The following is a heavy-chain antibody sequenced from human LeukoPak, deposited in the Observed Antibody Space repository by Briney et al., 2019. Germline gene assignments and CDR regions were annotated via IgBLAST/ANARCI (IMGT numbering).Heavy chain of an antibody. CDR3: VRGPRGSWYYDY. V-gene: IGHV6-1*01. J-gene: IGHJ4*01. CDR2: TYYRSKWYN. CDR1: GDSVSSNSAA. Sequence: PSQTLSLTCAISGDSVSSNSAAWSWIRQSPSRGLEWLGRTYYRSKWYNDYSVSVKCRITINPDTSKNQFSLQLNSVIPEDTAVYYCVRGPRGSWYYDYWGHGTLVTVSS. D-gene: IGHD6-13*01.